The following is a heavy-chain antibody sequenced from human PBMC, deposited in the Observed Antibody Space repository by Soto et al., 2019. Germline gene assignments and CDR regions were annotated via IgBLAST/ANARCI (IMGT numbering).Heavy chain of an antibody. J-gene: IGHJ4*02. CDR3: ARGGGYYYDSPNIREPPEY. V-gene: IGHV4-59*01. CDR1: GGSISSYY. CDR2: IYYSGST. Sequence: SEPRSLTCTVSGGSISSYYWSWIRQPPGKGLEWIGYIYYSGSTNYNPSLKSRVTISVDTSKNQFSLKLSSVTAADTAVYYCARGGGYYYDSPNIREPPEYWGKGTLVNVSS. D-gene: IGHD3-22*01.